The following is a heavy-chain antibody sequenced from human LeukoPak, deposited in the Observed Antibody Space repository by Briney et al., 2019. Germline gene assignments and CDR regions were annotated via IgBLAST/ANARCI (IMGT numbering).Heavy chain of an antibody. D-gene: IGHD3-3*01. V-gene: IGHV3-53*01. CDR1: GFTVSSNF. Sequence: GGSLRLSCAASGFTVSSNFMSWVRQAPGKGLEWVSITYSAGSTYYSDSVKGRSTISRDNSKNRLDLQMNSLRVEDTAVYYCARVGTDYDFWSGYRYYYYYMDVWGKGTTVTVSS. CDR2: TYSAGST. CDR3: ARVGTDYDFWSGYRYYYYYMDV. J-gene: IGHJ6*03.